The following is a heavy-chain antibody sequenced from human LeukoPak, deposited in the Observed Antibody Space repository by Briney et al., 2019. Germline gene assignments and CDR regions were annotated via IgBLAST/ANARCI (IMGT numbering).Heavy chain of an antibody. Sequence: GGSLRLSCAASGFTFSTYSMTWVRQAPGKGLEWVSSISSSSSYIYYADSVKGRFTISRDNAKNSLYLQMNSLRAEDTAVYYCARGEVVLRYFDWFQPLSNYYYYMDVWGKGTTVTVSS. D-gene: IGHD3-9*01. V-gene: IGHV3-21*01. CDR1: GFTFSTYS. CDR2: ISSSSSYI. J-gene: IGHJ6*03. CDR3: ARGEVVLRYFDWFQPLSNYYYYMDV.